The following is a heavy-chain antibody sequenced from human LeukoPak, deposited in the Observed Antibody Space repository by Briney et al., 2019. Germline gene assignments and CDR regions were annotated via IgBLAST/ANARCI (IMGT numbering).Heavy chain of an antibody. CDR1: GGSFSDNF. Sequence: SETLSLTCAVHGGSFSDNFWSWIRQSSGKGLEWIGEINYNGSTNYNPSLKSRVTISIDTSKIQFSLKLSSVTAADTAVYYCARGAATIDYWGQGTPVTVSS. J-gene: IGHJ4*02. CDR2: INYNGST. CDR3: ARGAATIDY. V-gene: IGHV4-34*01. D-gene: IGHD5-12*01.